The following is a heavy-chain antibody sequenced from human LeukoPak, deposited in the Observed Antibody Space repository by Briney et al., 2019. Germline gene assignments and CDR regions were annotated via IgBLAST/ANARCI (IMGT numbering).Heavy chain of an antibody. D-gene: IGHD3-10*01. J-gene: IGHJ3*02. CDR1: GGSISSYY. CDR3: ARRAQTEGVIMTDAFDI. V-gene: IGHV4-59*01. CDR2: IYYSGST. Sequence: SETLSLTCTVSGGSISSYYWSWIPQPPGKGLEWIGYIYYSGSTNYNPSLKSRVTISVDTSKNQFSLKLSSVTAADTAVYYCARRAQTEGVIMTDAFDIWGQGTMVTVSS.